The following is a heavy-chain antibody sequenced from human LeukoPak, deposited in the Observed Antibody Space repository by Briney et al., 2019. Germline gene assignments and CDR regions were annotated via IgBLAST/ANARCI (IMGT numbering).Heavy chain of an antibody. D-gene: IGHD3/OR15-3a*01. CDR3: ARVFSDLWDFDY. Sequence: ASVKVSCKASGGTFSSYAISWVRQAPGQGLEWMGWINPNSGGTNYAQKFQGRVTMTRDTSISTAYMELSRLRSDDTAVYYCARVFSDLWDFDYWGQGTLVTVSS. CDR2: INPNSGGT. V-gene: IGHV1-2*02. CDR1: GGTFSSYA. J-gene: IGHJ4*02.